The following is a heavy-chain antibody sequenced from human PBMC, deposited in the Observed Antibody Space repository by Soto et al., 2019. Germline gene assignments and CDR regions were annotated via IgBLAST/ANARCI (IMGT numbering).Heavy chain of an antibody. CDR1: GGSISSSY. D-gene: IGHD5-12*01. J-gene: IGHJ6*03. Sequence: ASETLSLTCTVSGGSISSSYWSWLRQPPGKGLEWIGYIYYSGSTNYHPSLKSRVTISVDTSKNQFSLKLSSVTAADTAVYYCASVVATISSGRYYYYMDVWGKGTTVTVSS. CDR2: IYYSGST. V-gene: IGHV4-59*01. CDR3: ASVVATISSGRYYYYMDV.